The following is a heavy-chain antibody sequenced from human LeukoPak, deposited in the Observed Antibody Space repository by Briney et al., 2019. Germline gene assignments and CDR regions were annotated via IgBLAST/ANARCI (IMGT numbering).Heavy chain of an antibody. CDR2: IYTSGST. D-gene: IGHD7-27*01. J-gene: IGHJ4*02. CDR1: GGSISSGSYY. V-gene: IGHV4-61*02. CDR3: AREKGSNWGYYFDY. Sequence: SETLSLTCTVSGGSISSGSYYWSWIRQPAGKGLEWIGRIYTSGSTNYNPSLKSRVTISVDASKNQFSLKLGSVTAADTAVYYCAREKGSNWGYYFDYWGQGTLVTVSS.